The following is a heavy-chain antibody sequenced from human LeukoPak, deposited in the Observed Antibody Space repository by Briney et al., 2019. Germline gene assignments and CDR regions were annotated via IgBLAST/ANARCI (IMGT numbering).Heavy chain of an antibody. V-gene: IGHV3-74*01. CDR1: GFTFSTYW. CDR3: ARESGRYGFDI. CDR2: INNAGSST. Sequence: QPGGSLRLSCAASGFTFSTYWMHWVRQAPGKGLVWVSRINNAGSSTNYADSVKGRFTISRDNAKNTLYLQMNSLRAEDTAVYYCARESGRYGFDIWGQGTMVTVSS. J-gene: IGHJ3*02. D-gene: IGHD6-25*01.